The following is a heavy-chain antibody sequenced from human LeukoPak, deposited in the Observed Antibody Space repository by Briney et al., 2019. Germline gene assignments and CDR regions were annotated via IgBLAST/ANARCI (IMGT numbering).Heavy chain of an antibody. CDR2: IYYSGST. Sequence: SETLSLTCTVSGGSNSSYYWSWIRQPPGKGLEWIGYIYYSGSTNYNPSLKSRVTISVDTSKNQFSLKLSSVTAADTAVYYCARHSQTNWNYSFDIWGQGTMVTVSS. D-gene: IGHD1-7*01. CDR1: GGSNSSYY. CDR3: ARHSQTNWNYSFDI. J-gene: IGHJ3*02. V-gene: IGHV4-59*08.